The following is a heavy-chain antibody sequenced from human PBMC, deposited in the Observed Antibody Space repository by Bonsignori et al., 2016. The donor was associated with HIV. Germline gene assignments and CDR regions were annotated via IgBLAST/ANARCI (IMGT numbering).Heavy chain of an antibody. V-gene: IGHV1-18*01. CDR3: ARGGFSISGPDKVHFFDF. D-gene: IGHD2-2*01. CDR1: GYDFTTFS. J-gene: IGHJ4*02. CDR2: ISGYNGNT. Sequence: QVHLVQTGAEMRKPGASVKVSCKASGYDFTTFSIAWIRQAPGQGLEYMGWISGYNGNTNYAKKFQGRVSLTTDTSTATAYMDLRSLTSDDTAFYYCARGGFSISGPDKVHFFDFCGRGTLVTVSS.